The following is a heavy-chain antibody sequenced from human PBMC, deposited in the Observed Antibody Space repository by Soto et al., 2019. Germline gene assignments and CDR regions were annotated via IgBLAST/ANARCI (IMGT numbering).Heavy chain of an antibody. CDR3: ARVYYYDSSALFDP. CDR2: ITSTSSSL. D-gene: IGHD3-22*01. CDR1: GFTFSSYS. Sequence: DVQLVESGGGLVQPGGSLRLSCAASGFTFSSYSMTWVRQAPGKGLEWVSYITSTSSSLYYADSVEGRFTISRDNAKNSLDLQMSSLGDEDPAVYYCARVYYYDSSALFDPWGQGTLVTVSS. J-gene: IGHJ5*02. V-gene: IGHV3-48*02.